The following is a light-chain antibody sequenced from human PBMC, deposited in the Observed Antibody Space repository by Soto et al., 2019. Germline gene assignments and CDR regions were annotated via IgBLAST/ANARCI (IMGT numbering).Light chain of an antibody. CDR1: QGISSY. Sequence: DIQLTQSPSFLSASVGDRVTITCRASQGISSYLAWYQQKPGKAPNLLIYSASTLQSGVPSRFSGSGSETEFTLTISSLQPEDFATYYCQQLHTYPLTFGGGTKVEIK. V-gene: IGKV1-9*01. CDR2: SAS. J-gene: IGKJ4*01. CDR3: QQLHTYPLT.